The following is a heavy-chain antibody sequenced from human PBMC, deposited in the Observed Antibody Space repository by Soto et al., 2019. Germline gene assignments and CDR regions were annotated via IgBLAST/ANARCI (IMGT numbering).Heavy chain of an antibody. J-gene: IGHJ3*02. CDR2: IYYSGNT. D-gene: IGHD2-2*01. CDR1: GGSLRSFY. V-gene: IGHV4-59*01. CDR3: ARGRGGWFINQLLNAFDI. Sequence: VEVQGLGPGMVKASGNLFPTFNGPGGSLRSFYLNLVRQPPREGLEWIGYIYYSGNTNHKPSLKSRVTISVDTSKNQFSLKLSSVTAADTAVYYCARGRGGWFINQLLNAFDIWGQGTMVTVSS.